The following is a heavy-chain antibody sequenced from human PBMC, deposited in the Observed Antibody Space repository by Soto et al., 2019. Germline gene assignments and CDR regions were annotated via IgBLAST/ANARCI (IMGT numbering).Heavy chain of an antibody. CDR3: ARGATTGGWNWFDP. CDR2: IYYSGST. V-gene: IGHV4-38-2*01. Sequence: LSLTCAVSGYSITSGYFWGWIRQPPGKGLEWIGSIYYSGSTYYNPSLKSRVTISVDTSRNQFSLKLTSVTAADTAVYYCARGATTGGWNWFDPWGQGTLVTVSS. CDR1: GYSITSGYF. D-gene: IGHD5-12*01. J-gene: IGHJ5*02.